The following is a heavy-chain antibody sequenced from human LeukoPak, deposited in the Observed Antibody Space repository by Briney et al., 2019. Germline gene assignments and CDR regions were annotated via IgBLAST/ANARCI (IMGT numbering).Heavy chain of an antibody. Sequence: GGSLRLSCAASGFTFSSYWMSWVRQAPGKGLEWVANIKQDGSEKYYVDSVKGRFTISRDNAKNSLYPQMNSLRAEDTAVYYCARDHNGDQSDYWGQGTLVTVSS. V-gene: IGHV3-7*01. J-gene: IGHJ4*02. D-gene: IGHD2-8*01. CDR1: GFTFSSYW. CDR3: ARDHNGDQSDY. CDR2: IKQDGSEK.